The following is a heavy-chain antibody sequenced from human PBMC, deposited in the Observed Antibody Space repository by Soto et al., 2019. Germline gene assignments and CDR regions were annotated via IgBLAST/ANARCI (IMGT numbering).Heavy chain of an antibody. CDR2: IDPSDSYT. Sequence: GESLKISCKGSGYSFTSYWISWVRQMPGKGLEWMGRIDPSDSYTNYSPSFQGHVTISADKSISTAYLQWSSLKASDTAMYYCARRAPETHSSSEVGNDEWGQGTLVTVAS. CDR1: GYSFTSYW. V-gene: IGHV5-10-1*01. J-gene: IGHJ4*02. CDR3: ARRAPETHSSSEVGNDE. D-gene: IGHD6-6*01.